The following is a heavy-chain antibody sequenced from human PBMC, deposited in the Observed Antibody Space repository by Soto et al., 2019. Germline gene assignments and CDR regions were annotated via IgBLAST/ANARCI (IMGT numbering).Heavy chain of an antibody. J-gene: IGHJ4*02. D-gene: IGHD4-4*01. V-gene: IGHV1-18*01. CDR1: GYTFTSYG. CDR3: ARDPSGGLTETTVFGY. CDR2: ISAYNGNT. Sequence: ASVKVSCKASGYTFTSYGISWVRQAPGQGLEWMGWISAYNGNTNYAQKLQGRVTMTTDTSTSTAYMELRSLRSDDTAVYYCARDPSGGLTETTVFGYWGQGTLVTVSS.